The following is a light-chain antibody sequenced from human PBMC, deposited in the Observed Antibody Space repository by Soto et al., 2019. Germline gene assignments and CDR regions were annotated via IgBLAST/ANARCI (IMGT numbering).Light chain of an antibody. J-gene: IGLJ1*01. CDR3: ASWDVTLNGLYV. V-gene: IGLV2-8*01. Sequence: QSALTQPPSASGSPGQSVTISCTGTSSDVGGYNSVSWYQQHPGKAPKLMIYEVNKRPSGVPDRFSASKSGNTASLTVSGLQAEDEADYYCASWDVTLNGLYVFGTGTKLTVL. CDR1: SSDVGGYNS. CDR2: EVN.